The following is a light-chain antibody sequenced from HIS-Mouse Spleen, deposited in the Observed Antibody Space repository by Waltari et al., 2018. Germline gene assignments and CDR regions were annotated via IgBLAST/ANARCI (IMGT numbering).Light chain of an antibody. CDR3: QQYYSFPPT. V-gene: IGKV1D-8*02. CDR2: AAS. J-gene: IGKJ1*01. Sequence: AIWMTQSPSLLSASTGDRVTISCRISQGISSYLAWYQQKPGKAPELLIYAASTLQSGVPSRFSGSGSGTDFTLTISCLQSEDFATYYCQQYYSFPPTFGQGTKVEIK. CDR1: QGISSY.